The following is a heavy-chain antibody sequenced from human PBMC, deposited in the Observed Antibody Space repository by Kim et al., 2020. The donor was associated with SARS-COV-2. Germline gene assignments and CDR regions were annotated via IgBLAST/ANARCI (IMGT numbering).Heavy chain of an antibody. V-gene: IGHV3-30*18. D-gene: IGHD3-10*01. CDR3: AKDLSPYYGSGSSNPYYYYSYGMDV. CDR2: ISYDGSNK. J-gene: IGHJ6*02. Sequence: GGSLRLSCAASGFTFSSYGMHWVRQAPGKGLEWVAVISYDGSNKYYADSVKGRFTISRDNSKNTLYLQMNSLRAEDTAVYYCAKDLSPYYGSGSSNPYYYYSYGMDVWGQGTTVTVSS. CDR1: GFTFSSYG.